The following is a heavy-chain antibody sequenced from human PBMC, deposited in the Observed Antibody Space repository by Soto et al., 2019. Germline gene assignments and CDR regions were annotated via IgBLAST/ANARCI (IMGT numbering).Heavy chain of an antibody. CDR3: ARDKGRSPLDY. CDR2: ISSSSRTI. D-gene: IGHD2-15*01. CDR1: GFTFSSYS. Sequence: EVQLVESGGGLVQPGGSLRLSCAASGFTFSSYSMNWARQAPGKGLEWISYISSSSRTIYYPDSVKGRFTISRDNAKNSLYLQMNSLRAEDTAVDYCARDKGRSPLDYWGQGTLVTVSS. V-gene: IGHV3-48*01. J-gene: IGHJ4*02.